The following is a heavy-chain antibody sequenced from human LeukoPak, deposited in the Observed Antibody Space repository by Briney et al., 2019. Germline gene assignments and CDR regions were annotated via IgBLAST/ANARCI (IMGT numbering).Heavy chain of an antibody. V-gene: IGHV1-18*01. CDR1: GYTFTSYG. CDR2: ISAYNGNT. CDR3: ARVDVVVVAARMNWFDP. Sequence: ASVKVSCKASGYTFTSYGISWVRQAPGQGLEWMGWISAYNGNTNYAQKLQGRVTMTTDTSTSTAYMELRSLRSDDTAVYYCARVDVVVVAARMNWFDPWGQGTLVTVSS. D-gene: IGHD2-15*01. J-gene: IGHJ5*02.